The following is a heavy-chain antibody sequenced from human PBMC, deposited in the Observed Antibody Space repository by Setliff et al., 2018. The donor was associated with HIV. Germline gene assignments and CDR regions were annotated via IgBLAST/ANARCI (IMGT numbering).Heavy chain of an antibody. CDR2: VNHSAFT. CDR1: GESFSRYY. Sequence: SETLSLTCAVYGESFSRYYFTWIRQAPGRGLEWIGEVNHSAFTKYNPSLASRVTMSIDTSKNQFSLLLSSVTAADTAMYFCARRPGGITRARLDNWGQGTLVTVSS. V-gene: IGHV4-34*01. D-gene: IGHD3-16*01. CDR3: ARRPGGITRARLDN. J-gene: IGHJ4*02.